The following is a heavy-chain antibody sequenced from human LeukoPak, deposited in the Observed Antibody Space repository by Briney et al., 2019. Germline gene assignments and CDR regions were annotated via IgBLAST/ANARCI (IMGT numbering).Heavy chain of an antibody. CDR1: GFTFSSYS. D-gene: IGHD3-22*01. Sequence: GGSLRLSCAASGFTFSSYSMNRVRQAPGKGLEWVSSISSSSSYIYYADSVKGRFTISRDNAKNSLYLQMNSLRAEDTAVYYCARDSYLTTIVVAPLGIWGQGTMVTVSS. J-gene: IGHJ3*02. CDR2: ISSSSSYI. V-gene: IGHV3-21*01. CDR3: ARDSYLTTIVVAPLGI.